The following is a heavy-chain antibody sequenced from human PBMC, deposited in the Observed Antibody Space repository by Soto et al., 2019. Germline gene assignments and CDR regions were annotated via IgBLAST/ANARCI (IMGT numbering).Heavy chain of an antibody. CDR3: ARGGALRYFDWAGRHYYGMDV. CDR2: INHSGST. V-gene: IGHV4-34*01. CDR1: GGSFSGYY. D-gene: IGHD3-9*01. J-gene: IGHJ6*02. Sequence: PSETLSLTCAVYGGSFSGYYWSWIRQPPGKGLEWIGEINHSGSTNYNPSLKSRVTISVDTSKNQFSLKLSSVTAADTAVYYCARGGALRYFDWAGRHYYGMDVWGQGTTVTVSS.